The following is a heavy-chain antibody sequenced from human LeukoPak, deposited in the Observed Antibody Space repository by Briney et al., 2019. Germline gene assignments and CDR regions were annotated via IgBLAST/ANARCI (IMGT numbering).Heavy chain of an antibody. J-gene: IGHJ4*02. V-gene: IGHV4-59*08. CDR3: ASHYYDSRGYLYYFDY. CDR1: GGSTSSYY. Sequence: PSETLSLTCTVSGGSTSSYYWSWIRQPPGKGLEWIGYIYYSGSTNYNPSLKSRVTISVDTSKNQFSLKLTSVTAADTAVYYCASHYYDSRGYLYYFDYWGQGTLVTVSS. D-gene: IGHD3-22*01. CDR2: IYYSGST.